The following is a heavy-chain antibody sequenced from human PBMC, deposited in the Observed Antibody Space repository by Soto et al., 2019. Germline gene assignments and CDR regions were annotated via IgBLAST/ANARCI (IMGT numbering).Heavy chain of an antibody. Sequence: SETLSLTCTVSGGSISSGGYYWSWIRQHPGKGLEWIGYIYYSGSTYYNPSLKSRVTISVDTSKNQFSLKLSSVTAADTAVYYCARGITIFGVVIQPNWFDPWGQGTLVTVSS. D-gene: IGHD3-3*01. CDR3: ARGITIFGVVIQPNWFDP. CDR1: GGSISSGGYY. CDR2: IYYSGST. V-gene: IGHV4-31*03. J-gene: IGHJ5*02.